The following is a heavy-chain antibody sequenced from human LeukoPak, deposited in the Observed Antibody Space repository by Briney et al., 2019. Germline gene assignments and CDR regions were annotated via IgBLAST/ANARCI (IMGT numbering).Heavy chain of an antibody. CDR1: GFSFDDYA. Sequence: GGSLRLSCAASGFSFDDYAMSWVRQAPGKGLEWVSAISGSGGSTYYADSVKGRFTISRDNSKNTLYLQMNSLRAEDTAVYYCAKAVAGQGYYYDSSGYYSHGALDYWGQGTLVTVSS. D-gene: IGHD3-22*01. J-gene: IGHJ4*02. CDR2: ISGSGGST. V-gene: IGHV3-23*01. CDR3: AKAVAGQGYYYDSSGYYSHGALDY.